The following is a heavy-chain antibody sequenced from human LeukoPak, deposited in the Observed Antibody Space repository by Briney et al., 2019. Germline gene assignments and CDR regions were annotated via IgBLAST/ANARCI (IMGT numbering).Heavy chain of an antibody. D-gene: IGHD2-21*02. CDR3: ARDMCGGDCYLYYFDY. Sequence: GGSLRLSYAASGFTFGDSAIHRVRQAPGKGLEWVSSIRWNNGNIDYGDSVKGRFTISRDNAKNSLYLQMNSLRAEDTAVYYCARDMCGGDCYLYYFDYWGQGTLVTVSS. V-gene: IGHV3-9*01. J-gene: IGHJ4*02. CDR1: GFTFGDSA. CDR2: IRWNNGNI.